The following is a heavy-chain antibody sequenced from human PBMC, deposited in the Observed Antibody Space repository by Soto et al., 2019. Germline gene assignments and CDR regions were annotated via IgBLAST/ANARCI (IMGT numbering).Heavy chain of an antibody. J-gene: IGHJ4*02. CDR3: ARDILELRDVYFDY. D-gene: IGHD1-7*01. V-gene: IGHV3-33*01. CDR2: IWYDGSNK. CDR1: GFTFSSYG. Sequence: GGSLRLSCAASGFTFSSYGMHWVRQAPGKGLEWVAVIWYDGSNKYYADSVKGRFTISRDNSKNTLYLQMNSLRAEDTAVYYCARDILELRDVYFDYWGQGTLVTVSS.